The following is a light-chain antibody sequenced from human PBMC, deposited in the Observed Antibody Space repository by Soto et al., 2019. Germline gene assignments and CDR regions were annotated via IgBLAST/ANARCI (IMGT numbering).Light chain of an antibody. Sequence: DIQMTQSPSSVSASVGDRVTITCRASQGISSRVAWYHQKPGTPPKLLIYAASTLQSGVPSRFSGSGSGTDFTLTISSLQPEDFATYDCQQANNFPWTFGQGTKVAIK. V-gene: IGKV1-12*01. CDR2: AAS. CDR3: QQANNFPWT. CDR1: QGISSR. J-gene: IGKJ1*01.